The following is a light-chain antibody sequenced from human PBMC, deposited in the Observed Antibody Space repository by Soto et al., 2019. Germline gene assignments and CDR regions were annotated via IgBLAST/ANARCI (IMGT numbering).Light chain of an antibody. CDR2: GNS. V-gene: IGLV1-40*01. CDR1: SSNIGAGYD. CDR3: QSYDSSLSGAVV. Sequence: VVTQPPSVSGAPGQRVTISCTGSSSNIGAGYDVHWYQQLPGTAPKLLIYGNSNRPSGVPDRFSGSKSGTSASLAITGLQAEDEADYYCQSYDSSLSGAVVFGGGTKLTVL. J-gene: IGLJ2*01.